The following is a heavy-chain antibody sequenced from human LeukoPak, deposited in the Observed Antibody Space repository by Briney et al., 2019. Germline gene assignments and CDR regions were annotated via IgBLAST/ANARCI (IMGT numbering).Heavy chain of an antibody. J-gene: IGHJ4*02. CDR2: ISGSGGST. CDR3: AKGGSMVRGLYYFDY. D-gene: IGHD3-10*01. Sequence: PGGSLRLSCAASGFTFSSYAMSWVRQAPGKGPEWVSAISGSGGSTYYADSVKGRFTISRDNSKNTLYLQMNSLRAEDTAVYYCAKGGSMVRGLYYFDYWGQGTLVTVSS. CDR1: GFTFSSYA. V-gene: IGHV3-23*01.